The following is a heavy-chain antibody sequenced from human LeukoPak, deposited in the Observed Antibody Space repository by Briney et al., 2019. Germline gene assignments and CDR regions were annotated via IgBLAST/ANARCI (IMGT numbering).Heavy chain of an antibody. CDR1: GFTSGTSW. Sequence: GGSLRLSCAASGFTSGTSWVSWVRQAPGKGLEWVANINQDGSAQYYVDSVKGRLTISRDNAKSSLYLQMNSLRAEDTAVYYCAKDGHYSNFYFDYWGQGTLVTVSS. CDR3: AKDGHYSNFYFDY. CDR2: INQDGSAQ. V-gene: IGHV3-7*01. J-gene: IGHJ4*02. D-gene: IGHD4-11*01.